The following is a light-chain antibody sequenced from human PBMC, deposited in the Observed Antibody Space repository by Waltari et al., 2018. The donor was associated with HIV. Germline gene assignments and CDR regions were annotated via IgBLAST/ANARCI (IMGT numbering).Light chain of an antibody. V-gene: IGKV3-20*01. Sequence: EAVLTQSPDTLSLSPGERATLSCRARQNISSNSLVWYQKKAGQAPRPLLYGASSRATGIPDRFSGSGSGTDFTLTISRLEPEDFAVYYCQQYGSSPRFGQGTKVEIK. CDR3: QQYGSSPR. CDR2: GAS. CDR1: QNISSNS. J-gene: IGKJ1*01.